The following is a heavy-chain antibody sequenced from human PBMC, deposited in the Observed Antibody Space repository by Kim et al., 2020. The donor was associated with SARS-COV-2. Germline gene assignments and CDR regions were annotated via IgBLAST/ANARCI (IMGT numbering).Heavy chain of an antibody. V-gene: IGHV4-4*07. J-gene: IGHJ4*02. CDR1: GGSISSYY. Sequence: SETLSLTCTVSGGSISSYYWSWIRQPAGKGLEWIGRIYTSGSTNYNPSLKSRVTMSVDTSKNQFSLKLSSVTAADTAVYYCAREITDFWSGYYMFRAVDYWGQGTLVTVSS. CDR2: IYTSGST. D-gene: IGHD3-3*01. CDR3: AREITDFWSGYYMFRAVDY.